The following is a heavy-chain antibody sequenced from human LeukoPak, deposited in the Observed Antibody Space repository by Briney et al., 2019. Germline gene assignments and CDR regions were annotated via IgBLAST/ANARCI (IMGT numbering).Heavy chain of an antibody. CDR2: ISSSGSTI. J-gene: IGHJ5*02. Sequence: GGSLRLSCAASGFIFSDYYMSWIRQAPGKGLEGVSYISSSGSTIYYADSVKGRFTISRDNSKNTLYLQMNSLRAEDTAVYYCAKDYEPLVGVHRWGDWFDPWGQGTLVTVSS. V-gene: IGHV3-11*01. D-gene: IGHD1-26*01. CDR1: GFIFSDYY. CDR3: AKDYEPLVGVHRWGDWFDP.